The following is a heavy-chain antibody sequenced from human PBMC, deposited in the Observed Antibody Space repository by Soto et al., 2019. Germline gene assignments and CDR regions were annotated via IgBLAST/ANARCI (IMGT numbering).Heavy chain of an antibody. D-gene: IGHD6-19*01. Sequence: SETLSPTCTVSGGSISGSNYYWGWIRQPPGQVLEWIGAIYYTGRTYYKPSLKSRVTISVDTSKNQFPLRLNSVTAADTAVYYCASGGEGSIAVAGWGQGTLVTVSS. V-gene: IGHV4-39*01. CDR1: GGSISGSNYY. CDR2: IYYTGRT. CDR3: ASGGEGSIAVAG. J-gene: IGHJ4*02.